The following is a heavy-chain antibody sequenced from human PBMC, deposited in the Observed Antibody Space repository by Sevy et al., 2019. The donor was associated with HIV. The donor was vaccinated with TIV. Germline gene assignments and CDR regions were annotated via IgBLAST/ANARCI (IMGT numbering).Heavy chain of an antibody. J-gene: IGHJ4*02. CDR2: IYSGGST. V-gene: IGHV3-53*01. D-gene: IGHD2-15*01. Sequence: GGSLRLSCAASGFTVSSNYMSWVRQAPWKGLEWVSVIYSGGSTYYADSVKGRFTISRDNSKNTLYLQMNSLRAEDTAVYDCARGGYCSGGSCTENFDYWGQGTLVTVSS. CDR3: ARGGYCSGGSCTENFDY. CDR1: GFTVSSNY.